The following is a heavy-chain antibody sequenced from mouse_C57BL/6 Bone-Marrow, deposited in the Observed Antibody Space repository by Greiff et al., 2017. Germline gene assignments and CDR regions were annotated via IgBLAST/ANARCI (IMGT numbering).Heavy chain of an antibody. J-gene: IGHJ2*01. CDR3: AKHFDY. CDR1: GYTFTSYC. CDR2: IHPNSGST. Sequence: VQLQQPGAELVKPGASVKLSCKASGYTFTSYCMHWVKQRPGQGLEWIGMIHPNSGSTNYNEKFKSKATLTVDNSSITTYMQLSNLTSEDSAVYYCAKHFDYWGQGTTLTVSS. V-gene: IGHV1-64*01.